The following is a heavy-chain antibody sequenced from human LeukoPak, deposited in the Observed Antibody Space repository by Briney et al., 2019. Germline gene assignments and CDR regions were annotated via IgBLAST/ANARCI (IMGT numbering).Heavy chain of an antibody. V-gene: IGHV1-18*01. D-gene: IGHD2-15*01. CDR2: ISAYNGNT. CDR1: GYTFTSHG. CDR3: ARVELYCSGGSCYSDY. J-gene: IGHJ4*02. Sequence: ASVKVSCKASGYTFTSHGISWVRQAPGQGLEWMGWISAYNGNTNYAQKLQGRVTMTTDTSTSTAYMELRSLRSDDTAVYYCARVELYCSGGSCYSDYWGQGTLVTVSS.